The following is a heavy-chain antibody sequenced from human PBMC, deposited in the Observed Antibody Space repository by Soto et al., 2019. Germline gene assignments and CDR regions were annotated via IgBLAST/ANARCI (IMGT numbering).Heavy chain of an antibody. CDR2: IYPGDSDT. J-gene: IGHJ6*02. Sequence: PGEALKISCKGSGHSFTTYLIGWVRQMPGKGLEWMGIIYPGDSDTRYSPSFQGQVTISADKSISTAYLQWSSLKASDTAMYYCARHGYGDYYYYGMDVWGQGTTVTVSS. CDR1: GHSFTTYL. V-gene: IGHV5-51*01. D-gene: IGHD4-17*01. CDR3: ARHGYGDYYYYGMDV.